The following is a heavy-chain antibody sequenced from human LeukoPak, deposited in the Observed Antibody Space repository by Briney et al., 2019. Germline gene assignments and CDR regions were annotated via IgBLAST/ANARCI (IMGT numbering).Heavy chain of an antibody. D-gene: IGHD6-13*01. CDR3: ARERIAAAGYYYYYGMDV. CDR2: INPNSGGT. V-gene: IGHV1-2*02. J-gene: IGHJ6*02. Sequence: GASVKVSCKASGYTFTGYYMHWVRQAPGQGLEWMGWINPNSGGTNYAQKFQGRVTMTRDTSISTAYMELSRLRSVDTAVYYCARERIAAAGYYYYYGMDVWGQGTTVTVSS. CDR1: GYTFTGYY.